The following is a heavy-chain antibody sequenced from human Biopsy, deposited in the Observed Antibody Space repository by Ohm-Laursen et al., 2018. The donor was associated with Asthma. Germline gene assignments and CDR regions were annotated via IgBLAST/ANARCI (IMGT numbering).Heavy chain of an antibody. CDR2: MSYDGSMK. D-gene: IGHD2/OR15-2a*01. Sequence: SLRLSCTASGFTFSSYGMDWVRQAPGKGLEWVALMSYDGSMKDYADSVRGRFTISRDNSKNTMYLVMNSLRPEDTAVYYCARDESFSMASGSWFDPWGQGTLVTVSS. J-gene: IGHJ5*02. CDR1: GFTFSSYG. CDR3: ARDESFSMASGSWFDP. V-gene: IGHV3-33*05.